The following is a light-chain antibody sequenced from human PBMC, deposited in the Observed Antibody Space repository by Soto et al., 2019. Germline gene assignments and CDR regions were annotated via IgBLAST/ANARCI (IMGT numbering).Light chain of an antibody. Sequence: DIQMTQSPSTLSASVGDRVTITCRASQFIDRWLAWYQQKPGKAPQYLIFDASSLYGGVPLRSSGSGSGTEFTLTITSLQPDDSATYYCLQYSGSSYTFGQGTRLEIK. J-gene: IGKJ5*01. CDR2: DAS. CDR3: LQYSGSSYT. V-gene: IGKV1-5*01. CDR1: QFIDRW.